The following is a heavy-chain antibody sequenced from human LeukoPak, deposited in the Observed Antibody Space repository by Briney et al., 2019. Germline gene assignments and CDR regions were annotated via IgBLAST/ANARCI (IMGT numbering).Heavy chain of an antibody. Sequence: PGGSLRLSCAASGFTFSSYWMSWVRQAPGKGLEWVANIKQDGREKYYVDSVKGRFTISRDNAKNSLYLQMNSLRAEVTDVYYCARVGIGWIQLWHFDYWGQGTLVTVSS. V-gene: IGHV3-7*05. CDR3: ARVGIGWIQLWHFDY. CDR1: GFTFSSYW. D-gene: IGHD5-18*01. CDR2: IKQDGREK. J-gene: IGHJ4*02.